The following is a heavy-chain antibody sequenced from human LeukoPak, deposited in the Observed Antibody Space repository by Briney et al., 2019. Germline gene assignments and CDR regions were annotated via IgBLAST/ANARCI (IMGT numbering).Heavy chain of an antibody. CDR1: RGTFSTFV. CDR2: INPNSGST. CDR3: TRDRGYGWYVSDH. D-gene: IGHD6-19*01. V-gene: IGHV1-2*02. Sequence: ASVKVSSEASRGTFSTFVISWVRQAPRQGLEWMGWINPNSGSTNYAQKFKGRVTMTRDTSISTTYMELNSLRSDDTALYYCTRDRGYGWYVSDHWGQGTLVTVSS. J-gene: IGHJ4*02.